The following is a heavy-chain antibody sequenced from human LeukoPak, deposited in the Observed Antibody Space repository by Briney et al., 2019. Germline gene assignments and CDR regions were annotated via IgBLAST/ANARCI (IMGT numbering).Heavy chain of an antibody. J-gene: IGHJ3*02. Sequence: GASVKVSCKASGGTFSSYAISWVRQAPGQGLEWMGGIIPIFGTANYAQKFQGRVTITADESTSTAYMELSSLRSEDTAVYYCARVRDYDFWSGYHDAFDIWGQGTMVTVSS. CDR1: GGTFSSYA. V-gene: IGHV1-69*13. D-gene: IGHD3-3*01. CDR3: ARVRDYDFWSGYHDAFDI. CDR2: IIPIFGTA.